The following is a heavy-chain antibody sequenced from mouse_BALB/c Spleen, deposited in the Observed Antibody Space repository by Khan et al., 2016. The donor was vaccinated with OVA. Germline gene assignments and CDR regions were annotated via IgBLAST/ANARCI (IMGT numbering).Heavy chain of an antibody. CDR3: ASELGRYYAMDY. V-gene: IGHV3-2*02. CDR1: GYSITRDYA. J-gene: IGHJ4*01. Sequence: EVQLQESGPGLVKPSQSLSLTCTVTGYSITRDYAWNWIRQFPGNKLEWMGYISNSGSTSYNPSLKSRISITRDTSKNQFFLQLNSMTTEDTATYYCASELGRYYAMDYWGQGTSVTVSS. CDR2: ISNSGST. D-gene: IGHD4-1*01.